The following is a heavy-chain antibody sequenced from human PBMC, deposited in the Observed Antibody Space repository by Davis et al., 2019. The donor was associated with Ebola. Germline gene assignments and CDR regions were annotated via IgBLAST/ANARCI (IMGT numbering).Heavy chain of an antibody. CDR2: ISYSGST. J-gene: IGHJ6*02. V-gene: IGHV4-59*01. Sequence: SETLSLTCTVSGGSISSSYWSLIPQPPGKGLEWIGYISYSGSTNYNPSLKSRVTISVDTSKNQLSLKLSSVTAADTAVYYCAREMGTVTTWGMEVWGQGTTVTVSS. CDR1: GGSISSSY. CDR3: AREMGTVTTWGMEV. D-gene: IGHD4-11*01.